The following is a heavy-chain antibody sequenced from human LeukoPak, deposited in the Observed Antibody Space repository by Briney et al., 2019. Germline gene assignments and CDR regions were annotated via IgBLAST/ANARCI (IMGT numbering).Heavy chain of an antibody. J-gene: IGHJ4*02. V-gene: IGHV6-1*01. Sequence: SQTVSLTCVISGDSVSSNNAAWNWSRQSPSSGLEGLGRTFYRSKWYNDYAGSVKSRITINPDTYKNQFSLQLNSVTPEDTAVYYCVSESLSSGWSIDYWGQGTLVTVSS. CDR3: VSESLSSGWSIDY. CDR1: GDSVSSNNAA. D-gene: IGHD6-19*01. CDR2: TFYRSKWYN.